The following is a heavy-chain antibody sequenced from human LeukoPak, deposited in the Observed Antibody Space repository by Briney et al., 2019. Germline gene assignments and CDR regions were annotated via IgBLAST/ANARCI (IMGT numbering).Heavy chain of an antibody. CDR2: LNPNSRGT. D-gene: IGHD3-10*01. V-gene: IGHV1-2*02. J-gene: IGHJ4*02. Sequence: ASVKVSCKASGYTFTGYYMHWVHQDPRQGLQWMGWLNPNSRGTNYAQKFQGRVTMTRDTSISTAYMELSRLRSDDTAVYYCARSNYYGSGSYRYYFDYWGQGTLVTVSS. CDR3: ARSNYYGSGSYRYYFDY. CDR1: GYTFTGYY.